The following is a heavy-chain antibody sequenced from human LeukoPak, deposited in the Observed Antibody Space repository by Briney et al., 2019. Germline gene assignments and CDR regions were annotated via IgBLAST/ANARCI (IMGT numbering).Heavy chain of an antibody. V-gene: IGHV3-23*01. J-gene: IGHJ5*02. CDR2: VTGPGDTT. D-gene: IGHD3-16*01. CDR3: AKGAEIDL. Sequence: GGSLRLSCATSGFTFTNYAMNRVRQAPGKGPEWVSAVTGPGDTTYYADSVKGRFFMSREDSKTTVYLQMNSLRAEDTAIYYCAKGAEIDLWGQGTLVTVSS. CDR1: GFTFTNYA.